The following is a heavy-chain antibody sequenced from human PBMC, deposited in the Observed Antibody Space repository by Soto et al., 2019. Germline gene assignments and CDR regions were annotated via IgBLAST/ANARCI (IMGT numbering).Heavy chain of an antibody. CDR3: AKTGARRGGYCRGGSCYPLDY. J-gene: IGHJ4*02. CDR1: GFTFSSYG. V-gene: IGHV3-30*18. D-gene: IGHD2-15*01. CDR2: ISYDGSNK. Sequence: GGSLRLSCAASGFTFSSYGMHWVRQAPGKGLEWVAVISYDGSNKYYADSVKGRFTISRDNSKNTLYLQMNSLRAEDTAVYYCAKTGARRGGYCRGGSCYPLDYWGQGTLVTVSS.